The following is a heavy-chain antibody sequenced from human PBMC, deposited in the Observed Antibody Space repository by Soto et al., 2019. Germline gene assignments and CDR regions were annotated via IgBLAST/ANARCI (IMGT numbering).Heavy chain of an antibody. CDR2: IYYSGST. J-gene: IGHJ5*02. Sequence: PSETLSLTCTVSGGSISSYYWSWIRQPPGKGLEWIGYIYYSGSTNYNPSLKSRVTISVDTSKNQFSLKLSSVTAADTAVYYCARGRYPEPAFSGWYNWFDPWGQGTLVTVSS. D-gene: IGHD6-19*01. CDR3: ARGRYPEPAFSGWYNWFDP. CDR1: GGSISSYY. V-gene: IGHV4-59*08.